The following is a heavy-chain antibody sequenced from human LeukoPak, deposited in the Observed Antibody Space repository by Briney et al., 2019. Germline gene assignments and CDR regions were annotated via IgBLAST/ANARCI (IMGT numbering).Heavy chain of an antibody. CDR1: GFTFGDYA. CDR3: TRGGVRGAY. D-gene: IGHD3-10*01. J-gene: IGHJ4*02. CDR2: IRSKAYGGTT. V-gene: IGHV3-49*04. Sequence: AGGSLRLSCTASGFTFGDYAMSWVRQAPGKGLEWVGFIRSKAYGGTTEYAASVKGRFTISRDDSKSIAYLQMNSLKTEDTAVYYCTRGGVRGAYWGQGTLVTVSS.